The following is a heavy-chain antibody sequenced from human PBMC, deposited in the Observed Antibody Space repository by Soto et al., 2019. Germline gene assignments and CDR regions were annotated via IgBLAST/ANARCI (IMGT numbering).Heavy chain of an antibody. CDR3: VRGAPGKGGFAP. Sequence: QVQLVQSGAEVKQPGSSVKVSCKASGGTFNNYAFSWVRQAPGQGLEWVGGIVPGSGAPNYAQKFKGRVTLIADEAPGPACMELSSLRLDDAAVYYCVRGAPGKGGFAPWGQGSLVTVSS. V-gene: IGHV1-69*12. CDR2: IVPGSGAP. D-gene: IGHD3-10*01. CDR1: GGTFNNYA. J-gene: IGHJ5*02.